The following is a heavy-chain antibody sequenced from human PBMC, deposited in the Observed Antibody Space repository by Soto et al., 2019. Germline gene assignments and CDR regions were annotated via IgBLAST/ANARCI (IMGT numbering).Heavy chain of an antibody. D-gene: IGHD2-2*03. Sequence: VLLLESGGGFVQPGGSVRLSCAAPQFTFGGLGLSWVRQSPGRGLEWVATISRDEDNTHYADSVNGRFTISKDRSTNTLHLHMASLRAEDTAMYYCVSWMSAHFDYWGRGTLDTVSS. CDR1: QFTFGGLG. CDR2: ISRDEDNT. V-gene: IGHV3-23*01. CDR3: VSWMSAHFDY. J-gene: IGHJ4*02.